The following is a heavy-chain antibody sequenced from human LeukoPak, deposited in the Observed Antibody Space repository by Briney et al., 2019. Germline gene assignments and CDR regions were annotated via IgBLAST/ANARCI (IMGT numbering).Heavy chain of an antibody. Sequence: GASVKVSCKVSGFTLTELSMHWVRQAPGKGLEWMGGFDPEDGETIYAQKFQGRVTMTEDTSTDTAYMELSSLRSEDTAVYYCARNRRAGNWNFSPDYYYYGMDVWGQGTTVTVSS. CDR1: GFTLTELS. D-gene: IGHD1-7*01. CDR3: ARNRRAGNWNFSPDYYYYGMDV. CDR2: FDPEDGET. V-gene: IGHV1-24*01. J-gene: IGHJ6*02.